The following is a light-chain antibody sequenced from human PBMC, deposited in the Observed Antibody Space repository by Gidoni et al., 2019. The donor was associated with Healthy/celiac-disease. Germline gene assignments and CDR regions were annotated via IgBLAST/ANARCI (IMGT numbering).Light chain of an antibody. Sequence: DIVFTQSPGTLSLSPGERATLSCSASQSVSSSYLAWYQQKPGQAPTLLIYGASSRATGIPDRFSGSGSGTDFTLTISRLEPEDFAVYYCQQYGSSPRGTFGQGTKLEIK. CDR1: QSVSSSY. CDR2: GAS. J-gene: IGKJ2*02. CDR3: QQYGSSPRGT. V-gene: IGKV3-20*01.